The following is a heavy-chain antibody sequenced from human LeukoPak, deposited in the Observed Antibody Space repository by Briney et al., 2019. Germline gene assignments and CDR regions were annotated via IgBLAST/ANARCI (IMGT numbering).Heavy chain of an antibody. CDR1: GGSFSGYY. CDR3: ATEKRGYSYGPIDY. D-gene: IGHD5-18*01. Sequence: SETLSLTCAVYGGSFSGYYWSWIRQPPGKGLEWIGEINHSGSTNYNPSLKSRITISVDTSKNQFSLKLSSVTAADTAVYYCATEKRGYSYGPIDYWGQGTLVTVSS. J-gene: IGHJ4*02. V-gene: IGHV4-34*01. CDR2: INHSGST.